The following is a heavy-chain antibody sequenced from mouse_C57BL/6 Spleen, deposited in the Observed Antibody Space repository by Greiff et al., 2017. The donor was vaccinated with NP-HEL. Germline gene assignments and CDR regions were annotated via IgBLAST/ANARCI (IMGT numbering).Heavy chain of an antibody. CDR3: ARGDSNYSYYFDY. D-gene: IGHD2-5*01. CDR2: IDPSDSYT. Sequence: QVQLQQPGAELVMPGASVKLSCKASGYTFTSYWMHWVKQRPGQGLEWIGEIDPSDSYTNYNQKFKGKSTLTVDKSSRTAYMQLSSLTSEDSAVYYCARGDSNYSYYFDYWGQGTTLTVSS. CDR1: GYTFTSYW. J-gene: IGHJ2*01. V-gene: IGHV1-69*01.